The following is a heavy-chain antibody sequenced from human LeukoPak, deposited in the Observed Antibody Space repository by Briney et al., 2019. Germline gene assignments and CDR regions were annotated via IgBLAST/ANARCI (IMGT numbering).Heavy chain of an antibody. J-gene: IGHJ5*02. CDR3: AKTFDILTGYAVFDP. D-gene: IGHD3-9*01. V-gene: IGHV4-39*01. Sequence: SETLSLTYTVSGGSISSSSYYWGWIRQPPGKGLEWIGSIYYSGSTYYNPSLKSRVTISVDTSKNQFSLKLSSVTAADTAVYYCAKTFDILTGYAVFDPWGQGTLVTVSS. CDR2: IYYSGST. CDR1: GGSISSSSYY.